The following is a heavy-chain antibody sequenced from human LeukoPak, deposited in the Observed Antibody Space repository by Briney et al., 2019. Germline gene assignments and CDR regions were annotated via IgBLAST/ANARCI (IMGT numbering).Heavy chain of an antibody. Sequence: ASVKVSCKASGYTFTGYYMHWVRQAPGQGLEWMGWISAYNGNTNYAQKLQGRVTMTTDTSTSTAYMELRSLRSDDTAVYYCARAGFWFGEPRGYYFDYWGQGTLVTVSS. CDR3: ARAGFWFGEPRGYYFDY. J-gene: IGHJ4*02. D-gene: IGHD3-10*01. V-gene: IGHV1-18*04. CDR1: GYTFTGYY. CDR2: ISAYNGNT.